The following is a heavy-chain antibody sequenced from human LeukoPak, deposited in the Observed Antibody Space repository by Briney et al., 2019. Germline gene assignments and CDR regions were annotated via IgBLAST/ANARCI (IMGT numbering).Heavy chain of an antibody. D-gene: IGHD5-12*01. V-gene: IGHV1-18*01. Sequence: ASVKVSCKASGYTFTSYGISWVRQAPGQGLEWMGWISAYNGNTNYAQKLQGRVTMTTDTSTSTAYMELRSLRSDDTAVYYCAKRYSGYDPWAVAEGDDAIDIWGQGTMVTVSS. CDR2: ISAYNGNT. CDR1: GYTFTSYG. J-gene: IGHJ3*02. CDR3: AKRYSGYDPWAVAEGDDAIDI.